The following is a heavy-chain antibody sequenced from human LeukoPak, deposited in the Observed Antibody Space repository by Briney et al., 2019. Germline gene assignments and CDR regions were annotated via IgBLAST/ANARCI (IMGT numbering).Heavy chain of an antibody. CDR2: IYTSGST. CDR3: ARTPYYYGSGSYRGAFDI. Sequence: SQTLSLTXTVSGGSISSGSYYWSWIRQPAGKGLEWIGRIYTSGSTNYNPSLKSRVTISVDTSKNQFSLKLSSVTAADTAVYYCARTPYYYGSGSYRGAFDIWGQGTMVTVSS. V-gene: IGHV4-61*02. CDR1: GGSISSGSYY. D-gene: IGHD3-10*01. J-gene: IGHJ3*02.